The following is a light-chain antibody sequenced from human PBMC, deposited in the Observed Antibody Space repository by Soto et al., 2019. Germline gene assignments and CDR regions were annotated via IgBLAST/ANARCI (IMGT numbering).Light chain of an antibody. CDR3: QAYDYSLTAFV. J-gene: IGLJ3*02. V-gene: IGLV1-44*01. CDR1: RSNIGGNA. CDR2: AND. Sequence: QSVLTQPPSVSGTPGQRVTISCSGSRSNIGGNAVTWYQQVPGTAPKLLIYANDQRPSGISDRFSGSKSSTSASLAISGLQSEDEADYYCQAYDYSLTAFVFGGGTKLTVL.